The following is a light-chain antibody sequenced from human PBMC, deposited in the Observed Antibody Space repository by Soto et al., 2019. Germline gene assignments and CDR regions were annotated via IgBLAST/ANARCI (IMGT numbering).Light chain of an antibody. CDR2: EGT. V-gene: IGLV2-23*01. CDR1: SSDVGKYNL. Sequence: QSALTQPASVSGSPGQSITISCSGSSSDVGKYNLVSWYQQHPGKAPKFIIYEGTKRPSGVSNRFSGSKSGNTASLTISGLQAEDEAAYYCCSYAGSSTLVFGGGTKVTVL. CDR3: CSYAGSSTLV. J-gene: IGLJ2*01.